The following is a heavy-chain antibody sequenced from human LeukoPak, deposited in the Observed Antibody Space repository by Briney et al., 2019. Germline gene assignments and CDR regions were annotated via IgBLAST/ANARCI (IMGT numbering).Heavy chain of an antibody. V-gene: IGHV4-38-2*01. J-gene: IGHJ4*02. D-gene: IGHD3-22*01. Sequence: SETLSLTCAVSGYSISSGYYWGWIRQPPGKGLEWIGSIYHSGSTYYTPSLKRGVTISVDTSKNQFSLKLSSVTAADTAGNYCARHTYYYDSSGLYYFDYWGQGTLVTVSS. CDR1: GYSISSGYY. CDR3: ARHTYYYDSSGLYYFDY. CDR2: IYHSGST.